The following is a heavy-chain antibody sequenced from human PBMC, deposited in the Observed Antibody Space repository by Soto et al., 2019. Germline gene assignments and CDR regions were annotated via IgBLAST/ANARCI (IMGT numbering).Heavy chain of an antibody. D-gene: IGHD1-1*01. CDR2: ISGSGGYT. CDR1: GCTFSSYA. CDR3: AKVGTTGDYAYYYYDMDV. V-gene: IGHV3-23*01. Sequence: EVQLLESGGGLVQPGGSLRLSCAASGCTFSSYAMSWVRQAPGNGLQRVSAISGSGGYTYYADSVEGRLTISRDNSNNPQYLRISTLRAEDTAVYYCAKVGTTGDYAYYYYDMDVWGKGTTVTVSS. J-gene: IGHJ6*03.